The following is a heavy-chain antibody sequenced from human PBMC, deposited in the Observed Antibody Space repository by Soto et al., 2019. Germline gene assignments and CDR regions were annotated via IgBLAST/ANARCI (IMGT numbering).Heavy chain of an antibody. CDR2: ISAYNGNT. CDR3: ARDLTFDFWSGRYGYYYYGMDV. CDR1: GYTFTSYY. V-gene: IGHV1-18*04. Sequence: ASVKVSCKASGYTFTSYYMHWVRQAPGQGLEWMGWISAYNGNTNYAQKLQGRVTMTTDTSTSTAYMELRSLRSDDTAVYYCARDLTFDFWSGRYGYYYYGMDVWGQGNTVTVT. D-gene: IGHD3-3*01. J-gene: IGHJ6*02.